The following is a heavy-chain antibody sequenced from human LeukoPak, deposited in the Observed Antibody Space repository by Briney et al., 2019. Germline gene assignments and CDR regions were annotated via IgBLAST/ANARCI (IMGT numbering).Heavy chain of an antibody. J-gene: IGHJ4*02. Sequence: GRSLRLSCAASGFTFSDYDIHWARQAPGEGLEWLAYVSKDGGVKYYADSVKGRFTASRDNSRNTAFLEMNSLRPEDTALYYCARDLMWLVDFWGRGTLLTVSS. CDR3: ARDLMWLVDF. CDR1: GFTFSDYD. D-gene: IGHD6-19*01. V-gene: IGHV3-30-3*01. CDR2: VSKDGGVK.